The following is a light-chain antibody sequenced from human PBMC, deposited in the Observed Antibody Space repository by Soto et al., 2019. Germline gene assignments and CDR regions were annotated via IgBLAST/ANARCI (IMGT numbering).Light chain of an antibody. CDR1: SSNIGSNT. CDR3: AAWDESLNVPL. J-gene: IGLJ2*01. CDR2: SNN. V-gene: IGLV1-44*01. Sequence: QSVLTQPPSASGTPGQRVTISCSGSSSNIGSNTVNWYQQLPGTAPKLLIYSNNQRPSGVPDRFSGSKSGTSASLAISGLQSEDEADYYCAAWDESLNVPLFGGGTKLTVL.